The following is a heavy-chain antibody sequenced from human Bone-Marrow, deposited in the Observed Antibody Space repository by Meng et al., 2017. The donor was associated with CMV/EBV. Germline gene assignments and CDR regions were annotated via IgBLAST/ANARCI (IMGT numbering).Heavy chain of an antibody. D-gene: IGHD3-3*01. CDR1: GFIFRSYA. CDR3: ARGSGNFDY. Sequence: GESLKISCAASGFIFRSYAMHWVRQAPGKGLEWVAFIRYDGSNKYYADSVKGRFTISRDNAKNSLYLQMNSLRAEDTAVYYCARGSGNFDYWGQGTLVTVSS. J-gene: IGHJ4*02. V-gene: IGHV3-30*02. CDR2: IRYDGSNK.